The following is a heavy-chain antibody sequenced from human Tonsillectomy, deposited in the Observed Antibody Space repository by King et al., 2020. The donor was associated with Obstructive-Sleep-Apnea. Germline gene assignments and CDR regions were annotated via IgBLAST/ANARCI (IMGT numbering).Heavy chain of an antibody. CDR2: ISSSNTGSTI. V-gene: IGHV3-11*01. CDR1: GITLSDYY. J-gene: IGHJ3*01. CDR3: ARRVAFDV. Sequence: VQLVESGGGLVKPGGSLRLSCAGSGITLSDYYMSWIRQASGEGREWVAYISSSNTGSTIYYSDSLKGRFAISRDNAKNSVYLQMNSLTAEDTAVYYCARRVAFDVWGQGTTVIVSS.